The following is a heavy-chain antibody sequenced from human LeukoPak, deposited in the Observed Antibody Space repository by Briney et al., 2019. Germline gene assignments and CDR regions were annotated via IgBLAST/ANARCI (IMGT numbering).Heavy chain of an antibody. J-gene: IGHJ3*02. D-gene: IGHD2-15*01. CDR2: ISFDGSNE. CDR3: AKDKFTSRRLDIFEI. Sequence: GGSLRLSCAASEFTFSSYGMHWVRQAPGKGLEWVAVISFDGSNEYYAGSVRGRFTISRDNSKNTLYLQMNNLRAEDTAMYYCAKDKFTSRRLDIFEIWGQGTLVTVAS. V-gene: IGHV3-30*18. CDR1: EFTFSSYG.